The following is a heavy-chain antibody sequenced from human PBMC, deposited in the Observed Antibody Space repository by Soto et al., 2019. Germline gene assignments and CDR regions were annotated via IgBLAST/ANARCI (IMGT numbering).Heavy chain of an antibody. D-gene: IGHD6-19*01. CDR2: ISGTGRST. V-gene: IGHV3-23*01. CDR1: GFTFSDCA. J-gene: IGHJ4*02. CDR3: AKGNTSGWYFFDY. Sequence: PWGSLRLSCEASGFTFSDCAMSWVRQAPGKGLAWVSGISGTGRSTFYADSVKDRFTISRDNSKNTVYLQMTSLRAEDTAVYYCAKGNTSGWYFFDYWGQGTLVTVSS.